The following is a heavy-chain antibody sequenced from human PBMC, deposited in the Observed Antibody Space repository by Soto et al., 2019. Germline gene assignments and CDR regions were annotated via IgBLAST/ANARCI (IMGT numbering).Heavy chain of an antibody. Sequence: SETLSLTCTVSGGSISSGDYYWGWIRQPPGKGLEWSGYIDHSGSTYYNPSLKSRVTISVDTSKNQFSLRLTSVTAADTAVYYCARVRDWFDPWGQGTLVTVSS. D-gene: IGHD3-3*01. CDR2: IDHSGST. CDR1: GGSISSGDYY. CDR3: ARVRDWFDP. J-gene: IGHJ5*02. V-gene: IGHV4-30-4*01.